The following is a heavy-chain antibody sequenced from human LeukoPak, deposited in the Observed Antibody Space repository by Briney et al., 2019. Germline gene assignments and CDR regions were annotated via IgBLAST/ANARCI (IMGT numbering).Heavy chain of an antibody. CDR3: ARDLGITMVRGVMDY. V-gene: IGHV4-59*12. J-gene: IGHJ4*02. CDR2: IYYSGST. CDR1: GGSISSYY. D-gene: IGHD3-10*01. Sequence: PSETLSLTCTVSGGSISSYYWSWIRQPPGKGLEWIGYIYYSGSTNYNPSLKSRVTISVDTSKNQFSLKLSSVTAADTAVYYCARDLGITMVRGVMDYWGQGTLVTVSS.